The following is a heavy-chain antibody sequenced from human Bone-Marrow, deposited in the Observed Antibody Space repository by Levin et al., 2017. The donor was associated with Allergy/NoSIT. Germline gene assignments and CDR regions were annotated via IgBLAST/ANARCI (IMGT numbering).Heavy chain of an antibody. CDR2: INTNTGNP. J-gene: IGHJ5*02. CDR3: ARDYTTGGSGSSFPSS. D-gene: IGHD3-10*01. CDR1: GYTFTTYA. V-gene: IGHV7-4-1*02. Sequence: GESLKISCKASGYTFTTYAMNWVRQAPGQGLEWMGWINTNTGNPTYAQGFTGRFVFSLDTSVSTAYLQISSLKAEDTAVYYCARDYTTGGSGSSFPSSWGQGTLVTVSS.